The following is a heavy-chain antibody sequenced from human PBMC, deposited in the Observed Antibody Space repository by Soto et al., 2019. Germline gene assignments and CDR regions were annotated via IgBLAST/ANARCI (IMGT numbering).Heavy chain of an antibody. CDR3: AMIPVDTYMIYLFAS. D-gene: IGHD3-16*01. J-gene: IGHJ5*01. CDR1: GDSVTSGNYY. V-gene: IGHV4-61*01. Sequence: PSETLSLTCTVSGDSVTSGNYYWSWIRQPPGKGLEWIGHIYYSGSTNYSPSLKSRVTISLDTSNNQFSLKVTSVTAADTAVYYCAMIPVDTYMIYLFASWGQGTLVTVSS. CDR2: IYYSGST.